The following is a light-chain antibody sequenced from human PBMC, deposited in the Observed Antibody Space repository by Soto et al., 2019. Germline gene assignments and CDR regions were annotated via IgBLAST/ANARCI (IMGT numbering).Light chain of an antibody. CDR1: QSISSW. CDR2: AES. CDR3: QNYNSYSEA. V-gene: IGKV1-5*01. J-gene: IGKJ1*01. Sequence: DIQMTQSPSTLSTSVGDRVTITCGASQSISSWLAWYQQKPGKAPKLLIYAESTLQSGVPSRFSGSGSGTDLTLTISCLQSEDFATYYCQNYNSYSEACGQGTKVDIK.